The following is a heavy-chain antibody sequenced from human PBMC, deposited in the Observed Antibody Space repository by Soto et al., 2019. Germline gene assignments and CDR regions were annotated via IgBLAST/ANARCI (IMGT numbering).Heavy chain of an antibody. J-gene: IGHJ5*02. D-gene: IGHD6-13*01. Sequence: PSETLSLTCTVSGGSISSYYWSWIRQPPGKGLEWIGYIYYSGSTNYNPSLKSRVTISVDTSKNQFSLKLSSVTAADTAVYYCARHDGGRWYYCFDPWGQGTLVTVSS. CDR3: ARHDGGRWYYCFDP. V-gene: IGHV4-59*08. CDR1: GGSISSYY. CDR2: IYYSGST.